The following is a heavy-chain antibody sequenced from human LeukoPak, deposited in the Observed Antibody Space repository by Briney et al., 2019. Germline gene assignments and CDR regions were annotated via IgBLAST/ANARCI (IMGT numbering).Heavy chain of an antibody. J-gene: IGHJ4*01. CDR1: GFTFKSYS. CDR2: FSSSCSYI. CDR3: ARGVEWELRLCDY. V-gene: IGHV3-21*01. Sequence: GGPPGLFCAASGFTFKSYSKNWVRQAPGKGLEWVSSFSSSCSYIYYVDAVKGRFTISRDNDKNSLNLQMNSPRAEDTAVYYCARGVEWELRLCDYWGQGTLVTVSS. D-gene: IGHD1-26*01.